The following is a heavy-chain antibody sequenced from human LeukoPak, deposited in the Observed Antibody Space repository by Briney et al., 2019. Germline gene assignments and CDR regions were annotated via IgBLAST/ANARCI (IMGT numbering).Heavy chain of an antibody. Sequence: SETLSLTCTVSGGSIRSYYWSWIRQPAGKGLEWIGRIYTSGSTNYNPSLKSRVTMSVDTSKNQFSLKLSTVTAADTAVYYCARDQVGAQPFDYWGQGTLVTVSS. D-gene: IGHD1-26*01. V-gene: IGHV4-4*07. CDR3: ARDQVGAQPFDY. J-gene: IGHJ4*02. CDR2: IYTSGST. CDR1: GGSIRSYY.